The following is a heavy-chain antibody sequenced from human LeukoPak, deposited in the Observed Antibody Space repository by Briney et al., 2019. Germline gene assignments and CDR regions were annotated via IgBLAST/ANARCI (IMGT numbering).Heavy chain of an antibody. J-gene: IGHJ4*02. Sequence: SETLSLTCTVSGGSISGYYWSWIRQPPEKGLEWIGYVYSSGITDYNPSLKGRVTVSVDTSKNQFSLKLTSVTAADTAVYYCARENSGSYREFDYWGQGTLVTVSS. CDR3: ARENSGSYREFDY. CDR1: GGSISGYY. V-gene: IGHV4-59*12. D-gene: IGHD1-26*01. CDR2: VYSSGIT.